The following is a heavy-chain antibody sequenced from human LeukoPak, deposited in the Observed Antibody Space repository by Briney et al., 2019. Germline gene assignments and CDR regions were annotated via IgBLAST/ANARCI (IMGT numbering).Heavy chain of an antibody. V-gene: IGHV1-69*13. Sequence: SVKVSCKASGGTFSSYAISWVRQAPGQGLEWMGGIIPIFGTANYAQKFQGRVTITADESTSTAYMELSSLRPEDTAVYYCAKDLWERHPCRAFDIWGQGTMVTVSS. D-gene: IGHD1-26*01. CDR2: IIPIFGTA. CDR3: AKDLWERHPCRAFDI. CDR1: GGTFSSYA. J-gene: IGHJ3*02.